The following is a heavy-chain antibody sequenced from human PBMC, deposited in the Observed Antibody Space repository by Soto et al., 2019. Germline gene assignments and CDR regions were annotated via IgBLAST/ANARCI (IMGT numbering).Heavy chain of an antibody. CDR2: IIPIFGTA. CDR1: GGTFSSYA. V-gene: IGHV1-69*01. D-gene: IGHD3-3*01. J-gene: IGHJ4*02. CDR3: ARDQHFGVVMTGTVDY. Sequence: QVQLVQSGAEVKKPGPSVKVSCKASGGTFSSYAISWVRQAPGQGLEWMGGIIPIFGTANYAQKFQGRVTITADESTSTADMELSSLRSEDTAVYYCARDQHFGVVMTGTVDYWGQGTLVTVSS.